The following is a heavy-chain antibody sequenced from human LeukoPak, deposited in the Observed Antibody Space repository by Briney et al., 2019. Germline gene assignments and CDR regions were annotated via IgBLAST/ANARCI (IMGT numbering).Heavy chain of an antibody. CDR1: GFTFSSYE. J-gene: IGHJ4*02. V-gene: IGHV3-48*03. CDR3: ARGPVTRFDY. D-gene: IGHD1-1*01. CDR2: LSSSGSTI. Sequence: GGSLRLSCAASGFTFSSYEMNWVPPAPGKGWEWVSYLSSSGSTIYSADSVKGTFTISRDNTKTSLYLRMNRLRDQATAVYYCARGPVTRFDYWGQGTLVTVSS.